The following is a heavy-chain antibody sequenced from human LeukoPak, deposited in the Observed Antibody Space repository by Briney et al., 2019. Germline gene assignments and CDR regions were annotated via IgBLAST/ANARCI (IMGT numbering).Heavy chain of an antibody. CDR1: GGSISSSSYY. V-gene: IGHV4-39*02. CDR2: IYYSGST. J-gene: IGHJ5*02. D-gene: IGHD3-10*01. Sequence: SETLSLTCAVSGGSISSSSYYWGWIRQPPGKELEWIGSIYYSGSTYYNPSLKSRVTISVDTSKNHFSLKLSSVTAADTAVYYCARYGSGSTWFDPWGQGTLVTVSS. CDR3: ARYGSGSTWFDP.